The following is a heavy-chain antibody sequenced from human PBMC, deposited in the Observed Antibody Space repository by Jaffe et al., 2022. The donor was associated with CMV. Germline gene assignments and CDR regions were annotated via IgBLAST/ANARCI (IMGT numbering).Heavy chain of an antibody. D-gene: IGHD6-19*01. CDR1: GFTFSSYW. J-gene: IGHJ4*02. Sequence: EVQLVESGGGLVQPGGSLRLSCAASGFTFSSYWMSWVRQAPGKGLEWVANIKQDGSEKYYVDSVKGRFTISRDNAKNSLYLQMNSLRAEDTAVYYCARESFTWYSSGWYDQWVFDYWGQGTLVTVSS. CDR2: IKQDGSEK. CDR3: ARESFTWYSSGWYDQWVFDY. V-gene: IGHV3-7*03.